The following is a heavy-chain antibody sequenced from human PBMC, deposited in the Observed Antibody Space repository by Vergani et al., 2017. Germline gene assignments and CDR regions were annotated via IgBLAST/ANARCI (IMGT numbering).Heavy chain of an antibody. J-gene: IGHJ3*02. CDR3: ARSSWVYDFWSLRPHDAFDI. D-gene: IGHD3-3*01. CDR2: ISSSSSYI. Sequence: EVQLVESGGGLVKPGGSLRLSCAASGFTFSSYSMNWVRQAPGKGLEWVSSISSSSSYIYYADSVKGRFTISRDNAKNSLYLQMNSLRAEDPAVYYCARSSWVYDFWSLRPHDAFDIWGQGTMVTVSS. V-gene: IGHV3-21*01. CDR1: GFTFSSYS.